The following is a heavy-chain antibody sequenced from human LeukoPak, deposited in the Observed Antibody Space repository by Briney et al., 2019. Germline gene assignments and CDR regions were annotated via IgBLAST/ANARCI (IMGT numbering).Heavy chain of an antibody. D-gene: IGHD6-6*01. CDR2: IYYSGST. CDR3: ARDGGRFSSSSVFFY. CDR1: GGSLSSYS. V-gene: IGHV4-59*01. Sequence: SETLSLTCTVSGGSLSSYSWSWVRQPPGRGLEWIGYIYYSGSTNYNPSLKSRVTISVDTSKNQFSLKLSSVTAADTAVYYCARDGGRFSSSSVFFYWGQGTLVTVSS. J-gene: IGHJ4*02.